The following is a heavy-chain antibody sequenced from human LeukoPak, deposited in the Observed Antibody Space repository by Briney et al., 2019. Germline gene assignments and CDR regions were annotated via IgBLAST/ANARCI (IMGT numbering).Heavy chain of an antibody. V-gene: IGHV1-18*01. CDR3: ARDGHRGILTGYYLFDY. CDR1: GYTFTSYG. CDR2: ISAYNGNT. D-gene: IGHD3-9*01. Sequence: ASVKVSCKASGYTFTSYGISWVRQAPGQGLEWMGWISAYNGNTNYAQKLQGRVTMTTDTSTSTAYMELRSLRSDDTAVYYCARDGHRGILTGYYLFDYWGQGTLVTVSS. J-gene: IGHJ4*02.